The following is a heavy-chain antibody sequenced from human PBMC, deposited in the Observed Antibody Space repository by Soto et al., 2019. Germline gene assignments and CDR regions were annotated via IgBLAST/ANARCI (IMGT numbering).Heavy chain of an antibody. CDR2: ISGSGCST. D-gene: IGHD6-6*01. CDR3: AKDGYRIAARPEYYYYYMDV. V-gene: IGHV3-23*01. J-gene: IGHJ6*03. CDR1: GFTFSSYA. Sequence: GGSLRLSCAASGFTFSSYAMSWVRQAPGKGLEWVSAISGSGCSTYYADSVKGRLTISRDNSKNTLYLQMNSLRAEDTAVYYCAKDGYRIAARPEYYYYYMDVWGKGTTVTVSS.